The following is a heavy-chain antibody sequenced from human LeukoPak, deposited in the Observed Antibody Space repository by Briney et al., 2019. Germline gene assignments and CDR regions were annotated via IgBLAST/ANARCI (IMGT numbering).Heavy chain of an antibody. CDR1: GGSISSSSYY. V-gene: IGHV4-39*01. D-gene: IGHD5-18*01. Sequence: KPSETLSLTCTVSGGSISSSSYYWGWIRQPPGKGLEWIGSIYYSGSTYYNPSLKGRVTISVDTSKNQFSLKLSSVTAADTAVYYCARGFPVTRGYSYGPIDYWGQGTLVTVSS. CDR2: IYYSGST. CDR3: ARGFPVTRGYSYGPIDY. J-gene: IGHJ4*02.